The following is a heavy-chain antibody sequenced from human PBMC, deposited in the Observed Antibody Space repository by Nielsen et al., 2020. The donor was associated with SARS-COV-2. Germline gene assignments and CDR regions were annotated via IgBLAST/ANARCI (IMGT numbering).Heavy chain of an antibody. J-gene: IGHJ3*02. CDR2: ISSSSSYI. D-gene: IGHD3-22*01. CDR3: ARAEYYYDSSGYPVGAFDI. Sequence: GEFLKISCAASGFTFSSYSMNWVRQAPGKGLEWVSSISSSSSYIYYADSVKGRFTISRDNAKNSLSLQMNSLRAEDTAVYYCARAEYYYDSSGYPVGAFDIWGQGTMVTVSS. V-gene: IGHV3-21*01. CDR1: GFTFSSYS.